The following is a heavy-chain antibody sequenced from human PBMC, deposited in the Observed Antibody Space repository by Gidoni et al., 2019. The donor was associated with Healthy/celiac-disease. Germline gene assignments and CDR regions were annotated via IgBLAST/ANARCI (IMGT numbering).Heavy chain of an antibody. CDR3: ARVVVVPAAIEGAYNWFDP. D-gene: IGHD2-2*02. Sequence: EVPLVQSGAPVTKPGASLKILCQASGSSFTSSWIGGARQKPGKGLEWMGSLSPGDADTRYSPAIQGQVTSSADKSISTAYRQWSSLKASDTAMYYCARVVVVPAAIEGAYNWFDPWGQGTLVTVSS. CDR1: GSSFTSSW. V-gene: IGHV5-51*01. J-gene: IGHJ5*02. CDR2: LSPGDADT.